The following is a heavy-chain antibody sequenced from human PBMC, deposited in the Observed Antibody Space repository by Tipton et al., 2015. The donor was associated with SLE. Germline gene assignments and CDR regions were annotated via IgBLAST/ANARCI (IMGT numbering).Heavy chain of an antibody. CDR1: GGSISSYY. CDR2: INHSGST. J-gene: IGHJ5*02. CDR3: ASQGSWFDP. V-gene: IGHV4-34*01. Sequence: GLVKPSETLSLTCTVSGGSISSYYWSWIRQPPGKGLEWIGEINHSGSTNYNPSLKSRVTISVDTSKNQFSLKLSSVTAADTAVYYCASQGSWFDPWGQGTLVTVSS.